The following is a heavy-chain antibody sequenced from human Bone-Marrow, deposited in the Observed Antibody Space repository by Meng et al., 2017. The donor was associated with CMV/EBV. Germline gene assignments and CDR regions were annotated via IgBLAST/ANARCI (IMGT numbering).Heavy chain of an antibody. CDR3: ARVVVPAGRFYYFDY. CDR1: GGTFSSYA. J-gene: IGHJ4*02. V-gene: IGHV1-69*10. Sequence: SVKVSCKASGGTFSSYAISWVRQAPGQGLEWMGGIIPILGIANYAQKFQGRVTITADKSTSTAYMELSSLRSEDTAVYYCARVVVPAGRFYYFDYWGQGTLVTVSS. D-gene: IGHD2-2*01. CDR2: IIPILGIA.